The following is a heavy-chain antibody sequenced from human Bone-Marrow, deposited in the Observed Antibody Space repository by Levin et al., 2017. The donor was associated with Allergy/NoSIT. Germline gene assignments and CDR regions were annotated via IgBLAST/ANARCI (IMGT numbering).Heavy chain of an antibody. J-gene: IGHJ4*02. V-gene: IGHV3-74*01. D-gene: IGHD2-15*01. CDR2: IDEGGRFG. CDR3: ARDVAGRSGF. CDR1: GFSFSSFW. Sequence: QPGGSLRLSCAASGFSFSSFWMHWVRQVPGKGLVWVSRIDEGGRFGDYADSVRGRFTISRDNAKSTLYLQMNSLGAEDTAVYYCARDVAGRSGFWGQGTLVTVSS.